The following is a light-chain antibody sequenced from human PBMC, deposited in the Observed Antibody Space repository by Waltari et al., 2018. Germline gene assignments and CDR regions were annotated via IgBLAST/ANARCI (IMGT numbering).Light chain of an antibody. CDR3: QKYVSLPAT. CDR1: QSVSRS. CDR2: DAS. J-gene: IGKJ1*01. V-gene: IGKV3-20*01. Sequence: EIVLTQSPGTLSLCPGERATLSCRASQSVSRSLAWYQQKHGQAPRLLIYDASTRATGIPDRFSGSGSGTDFSLTISRLEPEDFAVYYCQKYVSLPATFGQGTKVEIK.